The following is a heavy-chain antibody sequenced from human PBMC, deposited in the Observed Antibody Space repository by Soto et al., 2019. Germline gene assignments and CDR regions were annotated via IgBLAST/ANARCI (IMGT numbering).Heavy chain of an antibody. J-gene: IGHJ4*02. CDR1: GFIFSEST. V-gene: IGHV3-64D*06. CDR2: VSTSGSST. D-gene: IGHD2-15*01. CDR3: VKQAHVLARVAFDY. Sequence: PGGSLRLSFSASGFIFSESTIYWVRQVPGKGLEAISAVSTSGSSTYYAESVKDRFTISRDNSKNTLFLQMGSLRPEDTAIYYCVKQAHVLARVAFDYGGQGPQVKVSS.